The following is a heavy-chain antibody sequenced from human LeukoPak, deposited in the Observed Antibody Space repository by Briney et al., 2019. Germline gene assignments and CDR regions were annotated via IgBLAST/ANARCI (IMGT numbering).Heavy chain of an antibody. J-gene: IGHJ4*02. CDR3: ARGTVTAPDY. CDR2: ISSSSSYI. Sequence: GSLRLSRAASVYTFRRYSRSWVCPALGGRLEWVSSISSSSSYIYYADSVKGRFTISRDNSKNTLYLQMNRLRPEDTAVYYCARGTVTAPDYWGQGTLVTVSS. V-gene: IGHV3-21*04. CDR1: VYTFRRYS. D-gene: IGHD2-21*02.